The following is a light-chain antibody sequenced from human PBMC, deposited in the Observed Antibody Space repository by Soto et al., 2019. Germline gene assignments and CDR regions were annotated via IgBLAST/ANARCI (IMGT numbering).Light chain of an antibody. CDR2: GNS. CDR3: QSYDSSLSGWV. J-gene: IGLJ3*02. CDR1: SSNIGAGYD. V-gene: IGLV1-40*01. Sequence: QSVLTQPPSVSGAPGQRVTISCTGTSSNIGAGYDVHWYQQLPGTAPKLLIYGNSNRPSGVPDRFSGSKSCTSASLAITGLKAEDDADYYCQSYDSSLSGWVFGGGTQLTVL.